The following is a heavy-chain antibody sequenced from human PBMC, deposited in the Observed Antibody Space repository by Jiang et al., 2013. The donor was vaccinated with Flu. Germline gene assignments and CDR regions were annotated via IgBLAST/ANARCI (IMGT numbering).Heavy chain of an antibody. CDR1: GFTFGDYY. CDR2: ISSGGTTL. D-gene: IGHD5-18*01. CDR3: ARDPDTSSKVDY. V-gene: IGHV3-11*01. J-gene: IGHJ4*02. Sequence: VQLLESGGGLVKPGESLRLSCAASGFTFGDYYMSWIRQSPGKGLEWVSYISSGGTTLYQADSVKGRFTISRDNAKNSLYLQMNSLRVEDTAVYYCARDPDTSSKVDYWGQGTLVTVSS.